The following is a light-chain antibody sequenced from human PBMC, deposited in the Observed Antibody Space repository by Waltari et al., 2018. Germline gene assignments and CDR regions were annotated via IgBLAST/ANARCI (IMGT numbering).Light chain of an antibody. V-gene: IGKV3D-20*02. J-gene: IGKJ1*01. CDR1: QSVGRS. CDR3: QHYVRLPAT. Sequence: GESAPLACRASQSVGRSLAWDQQKPGQAPRLLIYDASRRATGIPDRFSGSWSGTDFSLTISRLEPEDFAVYYCQHYVRLPATFGQGTKVEI. CDR2: DAS.